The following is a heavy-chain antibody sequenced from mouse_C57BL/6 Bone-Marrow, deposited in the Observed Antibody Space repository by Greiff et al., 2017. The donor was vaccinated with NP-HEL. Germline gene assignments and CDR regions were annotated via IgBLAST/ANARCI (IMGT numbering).Heavy chain of an antibody. CDR1: EYEFPSHD. CDR3: GRHEGGCYFDY. Sequence: EVKLMESGGGLVQPGESLKLSCESNEYEFPSHDMSWVRKTPEKRLELVAAINSDGGSTYYPDTMERRFIISRDKTKKTLYLQMSSLRSEDTALYYCGRHEGGCYFDYWGQGTTLTVSS. V-gene: IGHV5-2*01. CDR2: INSDGGST. J-gene: IGHJ2*01.